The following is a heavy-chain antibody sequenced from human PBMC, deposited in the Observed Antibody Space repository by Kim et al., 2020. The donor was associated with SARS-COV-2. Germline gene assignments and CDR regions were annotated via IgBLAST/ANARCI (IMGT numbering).Heavy chain of an antibody. CDR2: IYYSGST. CDR1: GGSISSYY. Sequence: SETLSLTCTVSGGSISSYYWSWIRQPPGKGLEWIGYIYYSGSTNYNPSLKSRVTISVDTSKNQFSLKLSSVTAADTAVYYCARSRVRGVITDYWGQGT. D-gene: IGHD3-10*01. CDR3: ARSRVRGVITDY. V-gene: IGHV4-59*01. J-gene: IGHJ4*02.